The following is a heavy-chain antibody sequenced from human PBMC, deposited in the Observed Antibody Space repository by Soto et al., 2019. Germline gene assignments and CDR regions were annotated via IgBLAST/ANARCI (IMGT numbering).Heavy chain of an antibody. D-gene: IGHD6-19*01. CDR3: ARSQGVSSSLAIYYYDHYGMDV. Sequence: QVQLVQSGAEVKKPGSSVKVSCKAPGGTFSSYAISWVRQAPGQGLEWMGGIIPIFATAKYAQKFQGRVTITANEVTSRGDIEMSSMRAADMAVYYCARSQGVSSSLAIYYYDHYGMDVWAQGTTVTDSS. J-gene: IGHJ6*01. CDR2: IIPIFATA. V-gene: IGHV1-69*01. CDR1: GGTFSSYA.